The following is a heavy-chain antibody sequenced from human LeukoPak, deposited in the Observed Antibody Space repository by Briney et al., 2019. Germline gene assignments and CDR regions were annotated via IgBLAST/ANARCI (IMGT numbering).Heavy chain of an antibody. CDR2: IYSGGST. CDR1: GFTVSSNY. D-gene: IGHD1-26*01. V-gene: IGHV3-66*01. Sequence: GGSLRLSCAASGFTVSSNYMSWVRQAPGKGLEWVSVIYSGGSTYYADSVKGRFTISRDNSKNTPYLQMDSLRAEDTAVYYCARDPLVGAAPSYYYGMDVWGQGTTVTVSS. CDR3: ARDPLVGAAPSYYYGMDV. J-gene: IGHJ6*02.